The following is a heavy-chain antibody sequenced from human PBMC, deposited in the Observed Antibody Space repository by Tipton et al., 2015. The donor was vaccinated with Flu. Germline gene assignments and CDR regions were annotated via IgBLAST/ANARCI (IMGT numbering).Heavy chain of an antibody. J-gene: IGHJ5*02. CDR3: ARRADYYDSSGYVNWFDP. Sequence: QLVQSGAEVKKPGESLKISCKGSGYSFTSYWIGWVRQMPGKGLEWMGIIYPGDSDTRYSPSFQGQVTISADKSISTAYLQWSSLKASDTAMYYCARRADYYDSSGYVNWFDPWGQGTLVTVSS. D-gene: IGHD3-22*01. V-gene: IGHV5-51*01. CDR1: GYSFTSYW. CDR2: IYPGDSDT.